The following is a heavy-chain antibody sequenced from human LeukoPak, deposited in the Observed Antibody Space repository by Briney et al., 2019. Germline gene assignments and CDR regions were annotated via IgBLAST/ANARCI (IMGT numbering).Heavy chain of an antibody. J-gene: IGHJ4*02. D-gene: IGHD2/OR15-2a*01. CDR3: ARGGFYRGGLFDY. CDR1: GFTFSSYA. CDR2: ISSNGGST. Sequence: GGSLRLSCAASGFTFSSYAMHWVRQAPGKGLEYVSAISSNGGSTYYANSVKGRFTISRDNSKNTLYLQMGSLRAEDMAVYYCARGGFYRGGLFDYWGQGTLVTVSS. V-gene: IGHV3-64*01.